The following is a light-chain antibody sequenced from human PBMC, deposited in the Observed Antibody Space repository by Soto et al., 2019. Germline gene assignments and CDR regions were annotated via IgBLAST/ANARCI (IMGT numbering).Light chain of an antibody. J-gene: IGKJ1*01. CDR1: QSVLYSSNNKNY. CDR2: WAS. CDR3: QQYYSTLTWT. V-gene: IGKV4-1*01. Sequence: DIVMTQSPDSLAVSLGERATINCKSSQSVLYSSNNKNYLAWYLQKPGQPPKLLIYWASTRESGVPDRFSGSGSGTDFTLTISSLQAEDVAVYYCQQYYSTLTWTFGQGTKVEIK.